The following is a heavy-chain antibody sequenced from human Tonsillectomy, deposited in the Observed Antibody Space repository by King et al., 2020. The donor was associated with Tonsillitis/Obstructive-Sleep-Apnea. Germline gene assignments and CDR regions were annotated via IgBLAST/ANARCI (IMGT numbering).Heavy chain of an antibody. D-gene: IGHD4-11*01. J-gene: IGHJ4*02. CDR3: AKGPYSNYVGGVDY. CDR2: ISWNSGSI. CDR1: GFTFDDHA. Sequence: VQLVESGGGLVQPGRSLRLSCAASGFTFDDHAMHWVRQAPGKGLEWVSGISWNSGSIVYADSVKGRFTISRDNAKNSLYLQMNSLRVKDTAFYYCAKGPYSNYVGGVDYWGQGTLVTVSS. V-gene: IGHV3-9*01.